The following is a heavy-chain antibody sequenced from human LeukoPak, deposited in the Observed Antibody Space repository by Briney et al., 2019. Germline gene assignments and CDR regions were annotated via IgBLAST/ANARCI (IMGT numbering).Heavy chain of an antibody. CDR3: ARPSVEQWLPRLNDAFDI. V-gene: IGHV4-39*01. J-gene: IGHJ3*02. Sequence: SETLSLTCTVSGGSISSSSYYWGWIRQPPGKGLEWIGSIYYSGSTYYNPSLKSRVTISVDTSKNQFSLKLSSVTAADTAVYYCARPSVEQWLPRLNDAFDIWGQGTMVTVSS. D-gene: IGHD6-19*01. CDR2: IYYSGST. CDR1: GGSISSSSYY.